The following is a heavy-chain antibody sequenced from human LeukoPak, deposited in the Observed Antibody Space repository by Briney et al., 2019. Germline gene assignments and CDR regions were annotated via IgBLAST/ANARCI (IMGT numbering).Heavy chain of an antibody. V-gene: IGHV4-59*01. CDR1: GGSISSYY. D-gene: IGHD6-13*01. CDR3: VAAGTNYYYYYMDV. Sequence: PSETLSLTCTVSGGSISSYYWSWIRQPPGKGLEWIGYIYYSGSTNYSPSLKSRVTISVDTSKNQFSLKLSSVTAADTAVYYCVAAGTNYYYYYMDVWGKGTTVTVSS. CDR2: IYYSGST. J-gene: IGHJ6*03.